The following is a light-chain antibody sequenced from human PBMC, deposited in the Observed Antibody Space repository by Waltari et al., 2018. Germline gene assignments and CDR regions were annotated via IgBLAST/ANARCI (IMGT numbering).Light chain of an antibody. J-gene: IGKJ1*01. V-gene: IGKV3-15*01. CDR2: GAS. CDR1: QSVSSN. CDR3: QQYNNWWT. Sequence: ETVMTQSPATLSVSPGERATLSCRASQSVSSNLAWYQQKPGQAPRLLIYGASTRATGIPARFSGSGSGTEFTLTISSLQSEDFAVYYCQQYNNWWTFGQGTKLDIK.